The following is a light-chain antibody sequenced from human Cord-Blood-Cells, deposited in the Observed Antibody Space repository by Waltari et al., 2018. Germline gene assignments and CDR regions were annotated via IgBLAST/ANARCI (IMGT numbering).Light chain of an antibody. CDR2: DAS. Sequence: IVLTQSPATLSLSPGERATLSCRASQSVSSYLAWYQQKPGQAPRLLIYDASNRATGIPPRFSGSGSGTDFTLTISSLGPEDFAVYYCQQRSNWPLTFGGGTKVEIK. CDR3: QQRSNWPLT. CDR1: QSVSSY. J-gene: IGKJ4*01. V-gene: IGKV3-11*01.